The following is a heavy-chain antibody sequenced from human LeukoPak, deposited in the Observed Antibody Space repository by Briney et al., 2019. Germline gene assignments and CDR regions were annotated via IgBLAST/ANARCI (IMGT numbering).Heavy chain of an antibody. CDR2: ISSSGSTI. V-gene: IGHV3-11*01. Sequence: GGSLRLSCAASGFTFSDYYMSWIRQAPGKRLEWVSYISSSGSTIYYADSVKGRFTISRDNAKNSLYLQMNSLRAEDTAVYYCARDEFPTHDYGDYLDAFDIWGQGTMVTVSS. CDR1: GFTFSDYY. J-gene: IGHJ3*02. D-gene: IGHD4-17*01. CDR3: ARDEFPTHDYGDYLDAFDI.